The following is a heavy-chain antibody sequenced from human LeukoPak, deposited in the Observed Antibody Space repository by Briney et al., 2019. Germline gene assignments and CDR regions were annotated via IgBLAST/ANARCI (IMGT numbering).Heavy chain of an antibody. J-gene: IGHJ4*02. Sequence: GGSLRLSCAVSGFTVSSNYMSWVRQAPGKGPEWVSVIYSGGSTYYADSVKGRFTISRDNSKNTLYLQMNSLRAEDTAVYYCAKDPPHVGATTDWGQGTLVTVSS. V-gene: IGHV3-53*01. CDR3: AKDPPHVGATTD. CDR2: IYSGGST. CDR1: GFTVSSNY. D-gene: IGHD1-26*01.